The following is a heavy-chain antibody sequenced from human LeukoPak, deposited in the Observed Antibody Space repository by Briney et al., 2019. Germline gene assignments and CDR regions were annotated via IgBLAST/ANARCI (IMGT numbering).Heavy chain of an antibody. D-gene: IGHD2/OR15-2a*01. V-gene: IGHV3-30*02. CDR1: GFTFSTFG. Sequence: PGGSLRLSCAASGFTFSTFGMHWVRQSPGKGLEWVAFIRYDGSNKYYADSVKGRFTISRDNSKNTLYLQMNSLRAEDTAVYYCAKDWASIPAYFDYWGQGTLVTVSS. CDR3: AKDWASIPAYFDY. J-gene: IGHJ4*02. CDR2: IRYDGSNK.